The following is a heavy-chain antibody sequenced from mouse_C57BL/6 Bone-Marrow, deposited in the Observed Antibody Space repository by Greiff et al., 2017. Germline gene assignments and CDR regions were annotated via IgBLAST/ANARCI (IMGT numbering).Heavy chain of an antibody. CDR3: ARGGIYDGYYDWYFDV. J-gene: IGHJ1*03. CDR1: GFTFSDYG. CDR2: ISNLAYSI. V-gene: IGHV5-15*01. D-gene: IGHD2-3*01. Sequence: VQLQESGGGLVQPGGSLKLSCAASGFTFSDYGMAWVRQAPRKGPEWVAFISNLAYSIYSADTVTGRVTISRENAKNTLYLEMSSLRSEDTAMYYGARGGIYDGYYDWYFDVGGTGTTVTVSS.